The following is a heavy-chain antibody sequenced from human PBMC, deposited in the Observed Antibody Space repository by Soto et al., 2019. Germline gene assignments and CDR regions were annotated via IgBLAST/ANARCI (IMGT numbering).Heavy chain of an antibody. V-gene: IGHV1-3*01. CDR1: GYTFTSYA. J-gene: IGHJ3*02. CDR2: INAGNGNT. Sequence: ASVKVSCKASGYTFTSYAMHWVRQAPGQRLEWMGWINAGNGNTKYSQKFQGRVNITRDTSASTAYMELSSLRSEDTAVYYCARARGAFDAFDIWGQGTMVTVSS. D-gene: IGHD3-10*01. CDR3: ARARGAFDAFDI.